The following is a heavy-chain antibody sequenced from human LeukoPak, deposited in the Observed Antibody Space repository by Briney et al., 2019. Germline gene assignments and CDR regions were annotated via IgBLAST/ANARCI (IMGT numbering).Heavy chain of an antibody. V-gene: IGHV5-51*01. CDR2: IYPGDSDT. Sequence: GESLKISCKGSGYTFPSYWIGWVRQMPGKGLEWMGVIYPGDSDTRYSPSLQGQVTISADKSISTAYLQWSSPKASDTAMYYCARNSGNYYRAYFDYWGQGTLVTVSS. D-gene: IGHD1-26*01. CDR3: ARNSGNYYRAYFDY. CDR1: GYTFPSYW. J-gene: IGHJ4*02.